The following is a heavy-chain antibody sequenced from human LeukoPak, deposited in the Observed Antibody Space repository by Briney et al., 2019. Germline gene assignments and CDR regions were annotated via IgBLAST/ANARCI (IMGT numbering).Heavy chain of an antibody. D-gene: IGHD1-26*01. Sequence: PGGSLRLSCAASGFTFTNSWMAWVRQAPGKGLEWVANIKQDGSTKHYADSLKGRFTISRDNPKNSLYLQMNSLRADDTAVYYCARDTDGSLDYWGPGTLVTVAS. V-gene: IGHV3-7*01. CDR1: GFTFTNSW. CDR3: ARDTDGSLDY. J-gene: IGHJ4*02. CDR2: IKQDGSTK.